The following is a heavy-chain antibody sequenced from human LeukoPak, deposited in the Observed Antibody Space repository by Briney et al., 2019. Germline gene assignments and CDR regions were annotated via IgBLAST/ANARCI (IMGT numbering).Heavy chain of an antibody. J-gene: IGHJ4*02. CDR3: TTVLRYFDWLPQALDY. Sequence: GGSLRLSCAASGFTVSSNYMSWVRQAPGKGLEWVSVIYSGGSTYYADSVKGRFTISRDNAKNSLYLQMNSLRAEDTAVYYCTTVLRYFDWLPQALDYWGQGTLVTVSS. V-gene: IGHV3-53*01. D-gene: IGHD3-9*01. CDR2: IYSGGST. CDR1: GFTVSSNY.